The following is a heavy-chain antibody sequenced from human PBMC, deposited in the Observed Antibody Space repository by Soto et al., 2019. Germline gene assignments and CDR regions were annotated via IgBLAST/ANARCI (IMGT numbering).Heavy chain of an antibody. J-gene: IGHJ6*02. Sequence: GGSLRLSCAASGFTFSSYSMNWVRQAPGKGLEWVSYISSSSSTIYYADSVKGRFTISRDNAKNSLYLQMNSLRDEDTAVYYCAVQEGWSYDYYYYGMDVWGQGTTVTVSS. CDR1: GFTFSSYS. V-gene: IGHV3-48*02. CDR3: AVQEGWSYDYYYYGMDV. CDR2: ISSSSSTI. D-gene: IGHD1-26*01.